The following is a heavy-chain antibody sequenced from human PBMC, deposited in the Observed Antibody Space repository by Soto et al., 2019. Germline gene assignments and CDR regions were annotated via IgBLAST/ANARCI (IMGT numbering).Heavy chain of an antibody. CDR1: GFTLSSYS. CDR2: ISSGSDTI. CDR3: ARPGEGVLFYYALDV. J-gene: IGHJ6*02. V-gene: IGHV3-48*02. Sequence: EVQLVESGGGLVQPGGSLRLSCVASGFTLSSYSMNWVRQAPGKGLEWISYISSGSDTIYYADSVKGRFTVSRDNAKNSPYLQMNSLKDDDTAVYYCARPGEGVLFYYALDVWGQGTTVTVSS. D-gene: IGHD3-16*01.